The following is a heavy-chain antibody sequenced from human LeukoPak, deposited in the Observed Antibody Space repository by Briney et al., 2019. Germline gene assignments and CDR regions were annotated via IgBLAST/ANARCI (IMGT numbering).Heavy chain of an antibody. D-gene: IGHD1/OR15-1a*01. CDR3: ARGQEHDHDAFDI. CDR1: GGSFSGYY. CDR2: INHSGST. V-gene: IGHV4-34*01. Sequence: PSETLSLTCAVYGGSFSGYYWSWIRQPPGKGLEWIGEINHSGSTNYNPSLKSRVTISVDTSKNQFSLKLSSVTAADTAVYYCARGQEHDHDAFDIWGQGTMVTVSS. J-gene: IGHJ3*02.